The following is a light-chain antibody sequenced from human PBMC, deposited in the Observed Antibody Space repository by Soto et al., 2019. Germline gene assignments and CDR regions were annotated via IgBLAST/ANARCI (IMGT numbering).Light chain of an antibody. J-gene: IGKJ3*01. CDR2: DAS. CDR3: QQYGSSPPP. Sequence: EIVLTQSPGTLSLSPGERATLSCRASQSVSSNYLAWYQQIPGQAPRLLIYDASNRATGIPARFSGSGSGTEFTLTISSLEPEDFEVYYCQQYGSSPPPFGPGTKVDIK. V-gene: IGKV3-20*01. CDR1: QSVSSNY.